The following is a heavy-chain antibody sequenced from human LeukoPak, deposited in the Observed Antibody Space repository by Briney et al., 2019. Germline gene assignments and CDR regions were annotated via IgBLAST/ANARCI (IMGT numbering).Heavy chain of an antibody. CDR1: GYTFTSYY. CDR3: ARGGIAVGNY. J-gene: IGHJ4*02. D-gene: IGHD6-19*01. Sequence: ASGKVSCKASGYTFTSYYMHWVRQALGQGLEWTGRNSPSGGSTSYAQKFQGRVTMTRDTSTSTVYMELSRLRSEETAVYYCARGGIAVGNYWGQGTLVTVSS. V-gene: IGHV1-46*01. CDR2: NSPSGGST.